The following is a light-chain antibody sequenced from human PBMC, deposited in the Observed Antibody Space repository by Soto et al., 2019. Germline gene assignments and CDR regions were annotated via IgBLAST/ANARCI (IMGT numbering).Light chain of an antibody. CDR2: GAS. J-gene: IGKJ1*01. CDR3: QKYNSAPRT. V-gene: IGKV1-27*01. CDR1: QGISNY. Sequence: DIQMTQSPSSLSAFVGDRVTISCRASQGISNYLAWYQQKPGKVPKLLIYGASTLQSGVPSRFSGSGSGTDFTLTITSLQPEDVANYYCQKYNSAPRTFGQGTKVDIK.